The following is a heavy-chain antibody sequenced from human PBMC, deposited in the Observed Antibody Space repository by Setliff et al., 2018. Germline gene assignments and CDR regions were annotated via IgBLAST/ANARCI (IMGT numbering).Heavy chain of an antibody. CDR3: ARETATRHYYDSSGGFDY. CDR2: INAGNGNT. J-gene: IGHJ4*02. D-gene: IGHD3-22*01. V-gene: IGHV1-3*01. Sequence: ASVKVSCTASGYTFTSYAMHWVRQAPGQRLEWMGWINAGNGNTKYSQKFQGRVTITRDTSASTAYMELSSLRSEDTAVYYCARETATRHYYDSSGGFDYWGQGTLVTVSS. CDR1: GYTFTSYA.